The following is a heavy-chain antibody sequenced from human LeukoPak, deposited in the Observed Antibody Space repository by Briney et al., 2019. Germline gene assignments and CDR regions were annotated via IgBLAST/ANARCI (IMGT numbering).Heavy chain of an antibody. Sequence: PGGSLRLSCAGSGFTFSDYYMTWIRQAPGKGLEWVSYISSSGNNIYYADSVEGRFTISRDNAENSLYLQMNSLRAEDTAVYYCARARADCGGDCYDSWGQGTLVTVSS. V-gene: IGHV3-11*01. J-gene: IGHJ4*02. D-gene: IGHD2-21*01. CDR2: ISSSGNNI. CDR1: GFTFSDYY. CDR3: ARARADCGGDCYDS.